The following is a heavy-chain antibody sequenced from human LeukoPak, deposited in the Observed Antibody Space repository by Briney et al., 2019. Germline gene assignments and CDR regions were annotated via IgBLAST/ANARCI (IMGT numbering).Heavy chain of an antibody. CDR2: TYYRSRWYN. J-gene: IGHJ4*02. CDR1: GDSVSSNSAT. V-gene: IGHV6-1*01. Sequence: SQTLSLTCAISGDSVSSNSATWNWIRQSPSRGLEWLGRTYYRSRWYNDYAVSVTSRVTINPDTSKNQFSLQLNSVTPEDTAVYFCARGNLDSDGHYFGYWGQGTLVTVSS. D-gene: IGHD3-22*01. CDR3: ARGNLDSDGHYFGY.